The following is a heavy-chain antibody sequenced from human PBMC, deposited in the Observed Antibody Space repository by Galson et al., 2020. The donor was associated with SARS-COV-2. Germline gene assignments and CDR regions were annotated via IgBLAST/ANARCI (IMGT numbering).Heavy chain of an antibody. Sequence: SQTLSLTCAISGDSVSSNTAARNWIRQSPSRGLEWLGRTYYRSTWHNNYAVSVKSRITINPDTPKNLFTLQLDSVTPEDTAVYYCARDGGAGWALNWFDPWGQGTLVPVSS. D-gene: IGHD6-19*01. CDR2: TYYRSTWHN. J-gene: IGHJ5*02. V-gene: IGHV6-1*01. CDR3: ARDGGAGWALNWFDP. CDR1: GDSVSSNTAA.